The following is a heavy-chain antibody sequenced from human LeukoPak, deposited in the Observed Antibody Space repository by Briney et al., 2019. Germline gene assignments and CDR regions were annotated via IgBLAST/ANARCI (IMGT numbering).Heavy chain of an antibody. CDR1: GFIFSKNG. CDR2: IRHDESKE. J-gene: IGHJ5*02. Sequence: GGSLRLSCAASGFIFSKNGMHWVRQAPGKGLEWVAFIRHDESKENYADSVKGRFTISRDNSKNTLSLQMNSLRADDTAVYYCAKFSYGDYVAWGQGTLVTVSS. V-gene: IGHV3-30*02. D-gene: IGHD4-17*01. CDR3: AKFSYGDYVA.